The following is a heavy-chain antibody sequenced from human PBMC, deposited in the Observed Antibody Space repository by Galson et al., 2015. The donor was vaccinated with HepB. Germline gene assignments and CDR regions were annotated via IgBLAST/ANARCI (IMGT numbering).Heavy chain of an antibody. D-gene: IGHD6-19*01. V-gene: IGHV3-66*01. Sequence: SLRLSCAASGFTVSTNYMSWVRQAPGKGLEWVSVTYSGGKTYYADSVKGRFTTSRDSAKDTLVLQLNRLRVDDTAVYYCAREGRSAWLEYWGQGTLVTVSP. CDR1: GFTVSTNY. J-gene: IGHJ4*02. CDR3: AREGRSAWLEY. CDR2: TYSGGKT.